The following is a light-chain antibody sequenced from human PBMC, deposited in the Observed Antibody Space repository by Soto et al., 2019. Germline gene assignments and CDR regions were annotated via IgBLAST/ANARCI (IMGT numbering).Light chain of an antibody. Sequence: EIVMTQSPATLSLSPGERATLSCRASQSVSSNLARYQHKPGQPPRLLIYDASSRATGSPARFSGSGSGTDFTLTISSLEPEDSAVYYCQQRSNWPPTLTFGGGTKVDIK. J-gene: IGKJ4*01. CDR2: DAS. V-gene: IGKV3-11*01. CDR1: QSVSSN. CDR3: QQRSNWPPTLT.